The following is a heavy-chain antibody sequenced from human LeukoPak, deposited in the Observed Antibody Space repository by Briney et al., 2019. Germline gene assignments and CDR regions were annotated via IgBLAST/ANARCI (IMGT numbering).Heavy chain of an antibody. J-gene: IGHJ6*04. Sequence: PSETLSLTCAVYGGSFSGYYWSWIRQPPGKGLEWIGEINHSGSTNYNPSLKSRVTISVDTSKNQFSPKLSSVTAADTAVYYCARGSVVVPAKSRGMDVWGKGTTVTVSS. D-gene: IGHD2-2*01. CDR1: GGSFSGYY. V-gene: IGHV4-34*01. CDR3: ARGSVVVPAKSRGMDV. CDR2: INHSGST.